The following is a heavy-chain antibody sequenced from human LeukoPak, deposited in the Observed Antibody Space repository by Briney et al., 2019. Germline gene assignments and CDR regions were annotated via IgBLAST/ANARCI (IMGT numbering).Heavy chain of an antibody. CDR2: ISYDGSNK. CDR1: GFTFSSYG. Sequence: GGSLRLSCAASGFTFSSYGMHWVRQAPGKGLEWVAVISYDGSNKYYADSVKGRFTISRDHSKNTLYLQMNSLRAEDTAVYYCAKDWDSGYDPWGQGTLVTVSS. J-gene: IGHJ5*02. D-gene: IGHD5-12*01. V-gene: IGHV3-30*18. CDR3: AKDWDSGYDP.